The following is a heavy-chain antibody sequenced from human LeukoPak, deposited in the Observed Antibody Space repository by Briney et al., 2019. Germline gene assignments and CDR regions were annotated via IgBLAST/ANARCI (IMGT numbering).Heavy chain of an antibody. J-gene: IGHJ4*02. CDR3: AKDRGLVRIDY. CDR1: GFTFSSCG. V-gene: IGHV3-30*18. CDR2: VSYDGTNE. Sequence: GGSLRLSCAASGFTFSSCGMHWVRQAPGKGLEWVAFVSYDGTNEYYADSVKGRFTISRDNSKNTLYLQMNSLRAEDAAVYYCAKDRGLVRIDYWGQGTLVTVSS. D-gene: IGHD6-13*01.